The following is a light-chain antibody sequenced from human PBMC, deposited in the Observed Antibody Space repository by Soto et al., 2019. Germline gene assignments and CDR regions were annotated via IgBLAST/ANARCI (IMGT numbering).Light chain of an antibody. CDR3: QQSYSTWT. Sequence: DIQMTQSPSSLSASVGDRVTITCRASQSISSYLNWYQQKPGKAPKLLIYAASSLQSGVPSRFSGSGSGTDFTLTISSLQHEDFATYYCQQSYSTWTFGQGNKVEIK. CDR2: AAS. J-gene: IGKJ1*01. V-gene: IGKV1-39*01. CDR1: QSISSY.